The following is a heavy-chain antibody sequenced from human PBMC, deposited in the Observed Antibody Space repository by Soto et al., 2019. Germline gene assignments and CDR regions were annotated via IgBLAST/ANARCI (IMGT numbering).Heavy chain of an antibody. CDR1: GFTFGDFA. CDR2: ISWSSGSI. Sequence: EVQLVESGGGLVQPGRSLRLSCAASGFTFGDFAMHWVRQVPGKALEWVSGISWSSGSIDYADSVKGRFTISRDNAKNTLYLQMNSLRAHDTASYYSARGLNFSPGSYILFAAFDLWGPGKLVSVSS. V-gene: IGHV3-9*01. D-gene: IGHD3-10*01. CDR3: ARGLNFSPGSYILFAAFDL. J-gene: IGHJ3*01.